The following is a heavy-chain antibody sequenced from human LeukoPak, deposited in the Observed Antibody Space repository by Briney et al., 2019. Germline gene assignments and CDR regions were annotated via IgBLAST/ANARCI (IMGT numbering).Heavy chain of an antibody. D-gene: IGHD2-15*01. CDR3: ARLPQYYSPYMDV. CDR1: GDSVGSRNYY. J-gene: IGHJ6*03. V-gene: IGHV4-39*01. CDR2: ISYSGTT. Sequence: SQTPSPTCTVSGDSVGSRNYYWGCIRQPPGKGLEWIGSISYSGTTYYNPSLKPRVTISVDTSKNQCSLKLSSVTAADTAFYSCARLPQYYSPYMDVWGKGTTVTISS.